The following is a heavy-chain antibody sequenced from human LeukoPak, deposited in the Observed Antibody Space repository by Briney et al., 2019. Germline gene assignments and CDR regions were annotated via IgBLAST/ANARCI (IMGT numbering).Heavy chain of an antibody. D-gene: IGHD3-22*01. CDR1: GFIFSSYA. CDR2: ISGSADIT. J-gene: IGHJ4*02. Sequence: GGSLRLSCAASGFIFSSYAMSWVRQAPGKGLEWVSGISGSADITDYADSVKGRFTISRDNSKNTLYLQMNSLRAEDTAVYYCAKRGYYDSSGFNHYFDYWGQGTLVTVSS. CDR3: AKRGYYDSSGFNHYFDY. V-gene: IGHV3-23*01.